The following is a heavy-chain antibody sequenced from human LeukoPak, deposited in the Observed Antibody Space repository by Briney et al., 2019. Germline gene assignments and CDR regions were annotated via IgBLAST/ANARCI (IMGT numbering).Heavy chain of an antibody. Sequence: GGSLRLSCAASGFTLSDYYMSWIRQAPGKGLEWVSYISSSGSTIYYADSVKGRFTISRDNAKNSLYLQMNSLRAEDTAVYYCARGYYDILTGYYYYYYYGMDVWGQGTTVTVSS. CDR3: ARGYYDILTGYYYYYYYGMDV. J-gene: IGHJ6*02. D-gene: IGHD3-9*01. CDR2: ISSSGSTI. CDR1: GFTLSDYY. V-gene: IGHV3-11*01.